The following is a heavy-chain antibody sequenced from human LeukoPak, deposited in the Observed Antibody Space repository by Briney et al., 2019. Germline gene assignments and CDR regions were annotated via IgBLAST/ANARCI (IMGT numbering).Heavy chain of an antibody. D-gene: IGHD6-6*01. CDR2: ISYDGSNK. CDR3: ASSYSSSSERDY. J-gene: IGHJ4*02. V-gene: IGHV3-30*03. CDR1: GFTFSSYS. Sequence: GGSLRLSCAASGFTFSSYSMNWVRQAPGKGLEWVAVISYDGSNKYYADSVKGRFTISRDNSKNTLYLQMNSLRAEDTAVYYCASSYSSSSERDYWGQGTLVTVSS.